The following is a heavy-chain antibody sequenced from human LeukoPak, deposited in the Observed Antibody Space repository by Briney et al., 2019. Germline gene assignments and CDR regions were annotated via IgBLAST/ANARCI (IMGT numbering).Heavy chain of an antibody. Sequence: SETLSLTCTVSGYSISSGYYWGWIRQPPGKGLEWIGSIYHSGSTYYNPSLKSRVTISVDTSKNQFSLKLSSVTAADTAVYYCARVDGDCSGGSCYSGGLFDYWGQGTLVTVSS. CDR2: IYHSGST. J-gene: IGHJ4*02. CDR1: GYSISSGYY. CDR3: ARVDGDCSGGSCYSGGLFDY. D-gene: IGHD2-15*01. V-gene: IGHV4-38-2*02.